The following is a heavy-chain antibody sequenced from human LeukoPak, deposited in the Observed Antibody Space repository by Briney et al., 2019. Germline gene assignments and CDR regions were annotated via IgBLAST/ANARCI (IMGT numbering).Heavy chain of an antibody. CDR1: GFTFSNYG. Sequence: PGGSLRLSCAASGFTFSNYGMHWVRQAPGKGLEWVAVIWYDGSNKYYGDSVKGRFTISRDNSKNTLYLQMNSLRVEDTAVYFCAKERRDGYNYGFDYWGQGALVTVSS. J-gene: IGHJ4*02. CDR3: AKERRDGYNYGFDY. V-gene: IGHV3-33*06. D-gene: IGHD5-24*01. CDR2: IWYDGSNK.